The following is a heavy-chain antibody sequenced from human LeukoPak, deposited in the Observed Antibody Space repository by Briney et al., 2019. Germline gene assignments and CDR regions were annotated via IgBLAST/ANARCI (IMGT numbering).Heavy chain of an antibody. Sequence: GGSLRLSCAASGFTFSSYSMNWVRQAPGKGLEWVSSISSSSSYIYYADSVKGRFTISRDNAKNTLYLQMNSLRAEDTAAYYCAKGYYFDILSGYSSLDSWGQGTLVTVSS. V-gene: IGHV3-21*01. CDR1: GFTFSSYS. CDR2: ISSSSSYI. D-gene: IGHD3-9*01. J-gene: IGHJ4*02. CDR3: AKGYYFDILSGYSSLDS.